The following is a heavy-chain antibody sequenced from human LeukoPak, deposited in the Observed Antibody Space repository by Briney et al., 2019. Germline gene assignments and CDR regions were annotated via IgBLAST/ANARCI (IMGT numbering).Heavy chain of an antibody. V-gene: IGHV4-34*01. CDR3: ARRGYTYGWGWFDP. D-gene: IGHD5-18*01. CDR2: INHSGST. J-gene: IGHJ5*02. CDR1: GGSFSDCY. Sequence: PSETLSPTCGVYGGSFSDCYWSWIRQPPGKGLEWIGEINHSGSTNYNPSLKSRVTISVDTSKNQFSLKVNSVTAADTAVYYCARRGYTYGWGWFDPWGQGTLVTVSS.